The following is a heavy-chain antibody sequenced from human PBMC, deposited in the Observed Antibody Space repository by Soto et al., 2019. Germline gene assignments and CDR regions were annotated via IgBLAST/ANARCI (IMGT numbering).Heavy chain of an antibody. V-gene: IGHV3-30*18. Sequence: QVQLVESGGGVVQPGGSLRLSCVGSGFTFGRYGLHWVRQTPGKGLEWVAVISFTGTTKYYADSVKGRFTISRDNSKSTVYLEMNRLTADDSAMYFCAQDAKTGFSYDPEHWGQGTLVTVSS. CDR1: GFTFGRYG. J-gene: IGHJ1*01. D-gene: IGHD3-22*01. CDR3: AQDAKTGFSYDPEH. CDR2: ISFTGTTK.